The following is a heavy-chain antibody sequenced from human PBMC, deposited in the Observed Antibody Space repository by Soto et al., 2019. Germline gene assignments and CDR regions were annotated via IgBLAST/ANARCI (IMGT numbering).Heavy chain of an antibody. V-gene: IGHV3-33*01. CDR2: IWYDGGNK. CDR3: ARVVVPAAIGVGYYYGMDV. J-gene: IGHJ6*02. Sequence: GGSLRLSCAASGFTFSSYGMHWVRQAPGKGLEWVAVIWYDGGNKYYADSVKGRFTISRDNSKNTLYLQMNSLRAEDTAVYYCARVVVPAAIGVGYYYGMDVWGQGTTVTVSS. CDR1: GFTFSSYG. D-gene: IGHD2-2*02.